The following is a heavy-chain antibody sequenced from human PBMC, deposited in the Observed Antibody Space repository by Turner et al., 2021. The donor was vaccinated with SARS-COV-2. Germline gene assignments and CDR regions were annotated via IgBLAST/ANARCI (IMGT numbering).Heavy chain of an antibody. D-gene: IGHD2-15*01. CDR3: ARGEVGYCSGGRCYSGSY. V-gene: IGHV1-69*01. J-gene: IGHJ4*02. CDR2: IIPIFGTA. Sequence: QVQLVQSGAEVKKPGSSVKVSCKASRDTFSSYAISWVRQAPGQGLEWMGGIIPIFGTANYAQKFQGRVTITADESTSTAYMEMSSLRSEDTAVYYCARGEVGYCSGGRCYSGSYWGQGTLVTVFS. CDR1: RDTFSSYA.